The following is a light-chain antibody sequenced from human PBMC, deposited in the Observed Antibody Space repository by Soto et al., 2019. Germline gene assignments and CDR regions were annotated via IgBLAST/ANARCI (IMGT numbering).Light chain of an antibody. J-gene: IGKJ1*01. Sequence: DTQMTHSPSTLSASVGDRVTITCRASQSISSWLAWFQQKPGKAPDXLIYAASSLQSGVPSRFGGSGSGTELTITISSLQPDDFEIYYCQQYNSYPWTFGQGTKVDIK. CDR3: QQYNSYPWT. CDR1: QSISSW. V-gene: IGKV1-5*01. CDR2: AAS.